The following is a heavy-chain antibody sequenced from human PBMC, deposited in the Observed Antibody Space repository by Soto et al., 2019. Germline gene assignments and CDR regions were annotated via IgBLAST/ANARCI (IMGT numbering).Heavy chain of an antibody. CDR1: GFTFSTYD. CDR2: ISGSGDNT. Sequence: GGSLRLSCATSGFTFSTYDMTWVRQAPGKGLEWVSGISGSGDNTDYADSVKGRFTISGDNSRNTLYLQMNSLRAEDTAVYYCVKVRWSGYWGQGTLITVSS. D-gene: IGHD3-10*02. V-gene: IGHV3-23*01. CDR3: VKVRWSGY. J-gene: IGHJ4*02.